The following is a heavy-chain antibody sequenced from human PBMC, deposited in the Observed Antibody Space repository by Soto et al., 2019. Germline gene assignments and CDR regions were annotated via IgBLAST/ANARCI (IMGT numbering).Heavy chain of an antibody. J-gene: IGHJ4*02. V-gene: IGHV4-39*01. D-gene: IGHD2-15*01. CDR1: GGSISSSSYY. CDR3: AARTLDCSGGNGPWDY. CDR2: ISYSGST. Sequence: QLQLQESGPGLVKPSETLSLTCTVSGGSISSSSYYWGWIRQPPGKGLEWIGSISYSGSTYSNPSPMSRVTISVDLSENQLSLKLSSVTAADTAVYYCAARTLDCSGGNGPWDYWGQGTLVTVSS.